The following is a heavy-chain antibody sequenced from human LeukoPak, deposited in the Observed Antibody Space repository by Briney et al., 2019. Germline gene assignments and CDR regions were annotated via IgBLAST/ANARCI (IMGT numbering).Heavy chain of an antibody. CDR1: GFTVSSNY. Sequence: PGGSLRLSCAASGFTVSSNYMNWVRQAPGKGLEWVSVVSSGGDTYYADSVRGRFVISRDHSKNTLYLQMHGLRAEDPAVYYCTRGVWAWGQGTLVTVSP. V-gene: IGHV3-53*01. CDR3: TRGVWA. J-gene: IGHJ5*02. CDR2: VSSGGDT. D-gene: IGHD1-26*01.